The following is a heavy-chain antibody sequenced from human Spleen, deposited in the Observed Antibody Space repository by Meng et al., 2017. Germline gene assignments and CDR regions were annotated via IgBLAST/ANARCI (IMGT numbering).Heavy chain of an antibody. CDR3: ARSPRPVTGPKFDH. CDR1: GGIFSNSV. J-gene: IGHJ4*02. V-gene: IGHV3-7*03. D-gene: IGHD6-19*01. CDR2: IKQDGSEK. Sequence: SCKAPGGIFSNSVVGWVRQAPGKGLEWVANIKQDGSEKYYVDSVKGRFTISRDNAKNSLYLQMNSLRAEDTAVYYCARSPRPVTGPKFDHWGQGTLVTVSS.